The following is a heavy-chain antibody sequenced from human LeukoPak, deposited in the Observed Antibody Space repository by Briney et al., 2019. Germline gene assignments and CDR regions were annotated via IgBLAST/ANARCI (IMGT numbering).Heavy chain of an antibody. J-gene: IGHJ4*02. CDR1: GFTFSSYA. Sequence: PGGSLRLSCAASGFTFSSYAMSWVRQAPGKGLEWVSDISGSGGSTYYADSVKGRFTISRDNSKNTLYLQMNSLRAEDTAVYYCAITMIVVVIGNKLEFDYWGQGTLVTVSS. CDR3: AITMIVVVIGNKLEFDY. V-gene: IGHV3-23*01. CDR2: ISGSGGST. D-gene: IGHD3-22*01.